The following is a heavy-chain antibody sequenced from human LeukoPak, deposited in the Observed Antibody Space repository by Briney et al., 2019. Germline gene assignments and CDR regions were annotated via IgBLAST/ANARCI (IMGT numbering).Heavy chain of an antibody. CDR3: AREGTAMVTDY. J-gene: IGHJ4*02. Sequence: PSETLSLTCTVSGDSISSYYSSWIRQPPGKGLEWIGYIYYSGSTNYNPSLKSRVTISVDTSKNQFSLKLSSVTAADTAVYYCAREGTAMVTDYWGQGTLVTVSS. V-gene: IGHV4-59*01. D-gene: IGHD5-18*01. CDR2: IYYSGST. CDR1: GDSISSYY.